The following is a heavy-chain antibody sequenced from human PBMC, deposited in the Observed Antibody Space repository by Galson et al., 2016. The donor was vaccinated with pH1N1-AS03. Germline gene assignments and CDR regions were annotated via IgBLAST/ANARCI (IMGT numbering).Heavy chain of an antibody. CDR1: GFTFGDFE. V-gene: IGHV3-48*03. CDR3: VRDEPYYYDRRKYFAFLL. D-gene: IGHD3-22*01. Sequence: SLRLSCAASGFTFGDFEMSWVRQAPGQGLEWVAYISSSGDTTYYADSVKGRFTISRDSAKESLYLQMASLRVEDMALYYRVRDEPYYYDRRKYFAFLLWGQGTTVIVSS. J-gene: IGHJ3*01. CDR2: ISSSGDTT.